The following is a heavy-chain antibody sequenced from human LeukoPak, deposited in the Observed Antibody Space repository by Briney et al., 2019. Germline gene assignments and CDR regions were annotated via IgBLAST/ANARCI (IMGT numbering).Heavy chain of an antibody. J-gene: IGHJ4*02. CDR2: ISGSGAST. V-gene: IGHV3-23*01. Sequence: GGSLRLSCVASGFTFSGYWMSWVRQAPGRGLEWVSAISGSGASTYYADSVKGRFTISRDNSKNSLYLQMNSVRAEDTALYYCAKDVVAAAEGFFDYWGQGTLVTVSS. CDR3: AKDVVAAAEGFFDY. CDR1: GFTFSGYW. D-gene: IGHD6-13*01.